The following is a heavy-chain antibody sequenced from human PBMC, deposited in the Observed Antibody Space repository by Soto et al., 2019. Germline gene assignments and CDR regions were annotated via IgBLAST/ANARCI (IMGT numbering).Heavy chain of an antibody. CDR2: ISGSGGST. D-gene: IGHD2-2*01. CDR1: GFTFSSYA. Sequence: GGSLRLSCAASGFTFSSYAMSWVRQAPGKGLEWVSAISGSGGSTYYADSVKGRFTISRDNSKNTLYLQMNSLRAEDTAVYYCAKRLSDIVVVPAARYDAFDIWGQGTMVTVS. J-gene: IGHJ3*02. CDR3: AKRLSDIVVVPAARYDAFDI. V-gene: IGHV3-23*01.